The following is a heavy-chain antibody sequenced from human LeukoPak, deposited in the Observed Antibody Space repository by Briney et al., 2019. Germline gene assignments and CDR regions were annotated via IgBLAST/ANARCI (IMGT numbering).Heavy chain of an antibody. Sequence: ASVKVSCKASGYTFTSYGISWVRQAPGQGLEWMGWISAYNGNTNYAQKLQGRVTMTTDTSTSTAYMELRSLRSDDTAVYYCARIKNFWSGGGFFDPWGQGTLVTVSS. J-gene: IGHJ5*02. D-gene: IGHD3-3*01. V-gene: IGHV1-18*01. CDR3: ARIKNFWSGGGFFDP. CDR1: GYTFTSYG. CDR2: ISAYNGNT.